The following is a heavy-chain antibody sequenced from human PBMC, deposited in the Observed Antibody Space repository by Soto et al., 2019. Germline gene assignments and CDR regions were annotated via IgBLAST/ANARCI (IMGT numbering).Heavy chain of an antibody. Sequence: GGYLRLPCAASGLTLRRYALSWVRQAPGKGLEWVSAISGSGGSTYYADSVKGRFTISRDNSKNTLYLQMNSLRAEDTAVYYCAKVGLGIPDAFDIWGQGTMVTVSS. CDR3: AKVGLGIPDAFDI. CDR2: ISGSGGST. D-gene: IGHD6-13*01. J-gene: IGHJ3*02. V-gene: IGHV3-23*01. CDR1: GLTLRRYA.